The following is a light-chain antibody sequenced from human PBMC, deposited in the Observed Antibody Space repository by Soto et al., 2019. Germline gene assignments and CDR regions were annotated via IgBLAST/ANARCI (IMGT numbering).Light chain of an antibody. V-gene: IGKV1-5*03. CDR1: QNISSW. J-gene: IGKJ4*01. CDR3: QPYYAYSGT. CDR2: RES. Sequence: DITMTQSPSTLSVSVRDRVTIACRASQNISSWLAWYQQKPGKAPKLLIYRESTLKIGVPTRFSGSGSGTEFTLTISSLQSDDFAAYFCQPYYAYSGTFGGGTKVDI.